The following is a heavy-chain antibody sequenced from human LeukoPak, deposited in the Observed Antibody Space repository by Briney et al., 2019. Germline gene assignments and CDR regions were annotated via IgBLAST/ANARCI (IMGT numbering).Heavy chain of an antibody. D-gene: IGHD6-19*01. J-gene: IGHJ4*02. V-gene: IGHV3-7*03. CDR3: AVGSGWLSDS. CDR2: INQDGSDK. Sequence: GGSLRLSCVVSGLTPTTYWMSWVSPAPGKGMEWVANINQDGSDKHYVGSVKGRFSVSGDYAKKSLYLQMNNLRDDDTAVYYCAVGSGWLSDSWSQGALVTVSS. CDR1: GLTPTTYW.